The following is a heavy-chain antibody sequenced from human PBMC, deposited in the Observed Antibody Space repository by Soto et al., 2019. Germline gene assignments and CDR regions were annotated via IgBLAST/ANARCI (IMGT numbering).Heavy chain of an antibody. D-gene: IGHD3-22*01. CDR1: GDSVSSNSAA. J-gene: IGHJ5*02. Sequence: SQTLSLTCAISGDSVSSNSAAWNWIRQSPSRGLEWLGRTYYRSKWYNDYAVSVKSRITINPDTSKNQFSLQLNSVTPEDTAVYYCARDPNYYYDSSGYYYSRPNWFDPWGQGTLVTVSS. V-gene: IGHV6-1*01. CDR2: TYYRSKWYN. CDR3: ARDPNYYYDSSGYYYSRPNWFDP.